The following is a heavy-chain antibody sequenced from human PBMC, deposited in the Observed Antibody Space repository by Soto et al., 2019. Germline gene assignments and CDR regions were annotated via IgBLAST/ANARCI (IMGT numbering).Heavy chain of an antibody. CDR1: GGSLSPYY. V-gene: IGHV4-59*01. D-gene: IGHD3-10*01. CDR2: IYYSGST. CDR3: ATDYYGSGSYPPTEVFDM. Sequence: QVQLQESGPGLVKPSETLSLTCTVSGGSLSPYYWSWIRQPPGKGLEWIGYIYYSGSTKYNPSLKSRVTISVDTSKNQFSLRLRSVTAADTAVYYCATDYYGSGSYPPTEVFDMWGQGTMVTVSS. J-gene: IGHJ3*02.